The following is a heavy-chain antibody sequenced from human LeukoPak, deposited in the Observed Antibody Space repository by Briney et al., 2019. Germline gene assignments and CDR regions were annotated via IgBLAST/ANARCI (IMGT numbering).Heavy chain of an antibody. D-gene: IGHD5-18*01. V-gene: IGHV3-23*01. J-gene: IGHJ4*02. CDR2: ISGSGGST. CDR1: GFTFSSYA. CDR3: AKDLDTAMVGRQFDY. Sequence: GGSLRLSCAASGFTFSSYAMSWVRQAPGKGLEWVSAISGSGGSTYYADSVRGRFTISRDNSKNTLYLQMNSLRAEDTAVYYCAKDLDTAMVGRQFDYWGQGTLVTVSS.